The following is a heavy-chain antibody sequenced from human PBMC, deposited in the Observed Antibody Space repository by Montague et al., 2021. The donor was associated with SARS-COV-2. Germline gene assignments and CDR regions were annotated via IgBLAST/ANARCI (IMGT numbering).Heavy chain of an antibody. J-gene: IGHJ4*02. Sequence: SETLSLTCGVSGGSLSGYHWSWIRQPPGKGLEWIGEIGPSGSTNXNPSLKSRVIISLDTSKNQFSLKLSSVTVADTAVYYCARGLIDITMMVVVFTGASLYFDYWGQGILVTVSS. D-gene: IGHD3-22*01. V-gene: IGHV4-34*01. CDR1: GGSLSGYH. CDR3: ARGLIDITMMVVVFTGASLYFDY. CDR2: IGPSGST.